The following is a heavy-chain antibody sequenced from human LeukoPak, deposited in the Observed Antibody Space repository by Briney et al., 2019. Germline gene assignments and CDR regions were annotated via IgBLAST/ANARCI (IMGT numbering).Heavy chain of an antibody. CDR1: GGTFSSYA. CDR3: ARGFSGRGTSGSFNFDY. CDR2: IIPIFGIA. Sequence: SVKVSCKASGGTFSSYAISWVRQAPGQGLEWMGRIIPIFGIANYAQKFQGRVTITADKSTSTAYMELSSLRSEDTAVYYCARGFSGRGTSGSFNFDYWGQGTLVTVSS. J-gene: IGHJ4*02. V-gene: IGHV1-69*04. D-gene: IGHD6-19*01.